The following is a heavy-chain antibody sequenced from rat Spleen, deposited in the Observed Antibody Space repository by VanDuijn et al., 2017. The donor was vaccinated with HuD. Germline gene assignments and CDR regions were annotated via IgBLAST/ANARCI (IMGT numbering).Heavy chain of an antibody. V-gene: IGHV5-17*01. Sequence: EVQLVESGGGLVQPGRSLKLSCAASGFTFSDYSMAWVRQAPKKGPEWVATTIYDGSATYYRDSVGGRFTISRDNAESTLDLQVDNVRSEETATYSCARPSARYASGYSYYFEYWGQGVMVTVSS. D-gene: IGHD4-3*01. J-gene: IGHJ2*01. CDR3: ARPSARYASGYSYYFEY. CDR2: TIYDGSAT. CDR1: GFTFSDYS.